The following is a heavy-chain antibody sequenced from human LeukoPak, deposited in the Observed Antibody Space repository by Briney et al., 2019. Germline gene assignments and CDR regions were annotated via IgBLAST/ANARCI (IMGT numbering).Heavy chain of an antibody. CDR2: IYYSGST. J-gene: IGHJ5*02. D-gene: IGHD1-26*01. CDR3: AREGAYSWFDP. Sequence: SETLSLTCTVSGGSISSYYWSWIRQPPGKGLGWIGYIYYSGSTNYNPSLKSRVTISVDTSKNQFSLKLSSVTAADTAVYYCAREGAYSWFDPWGQGTLVTVSS. V-gene: IGHV4-59*01. CDR1: GGSISSYY.